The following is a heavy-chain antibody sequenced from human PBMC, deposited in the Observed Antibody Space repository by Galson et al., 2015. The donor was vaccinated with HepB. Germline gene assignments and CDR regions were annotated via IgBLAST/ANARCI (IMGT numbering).Heavy chain of an antibody. J-gene: IGHJ4*02. CDR1: GFTFSTYD. CDR3: ARARAGSHYFDY. V-gene: IGHV3-13*05. D-gene: IGHD6-19*01. Sequence: FLRLSCATSGFTFSTYDMHWVRQAARSGLEWVSGTDTPGNPYYPDSVRGRFTISRENAKNSLYLQMNSLRAGDTAVYYCARARAGSHYFDYWGQGTLVTVSS. CDR2: TDTPGNP.